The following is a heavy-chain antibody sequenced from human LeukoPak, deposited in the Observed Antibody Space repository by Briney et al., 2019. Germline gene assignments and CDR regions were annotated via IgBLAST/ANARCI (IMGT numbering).Heavy chain of an antibody. CDR3: ARSGFVAVADGGPEYWYFDL. D-gene: IGHD6-19*01. V-gene: IGHV3-30-3*01. J-gene: IGHJ2*01. CDR1: GFTFSSYA. Sequence: GGSLRLSCAASGFTFSSYAMHWVRQAPGKGLDRVAVISYDGSNKYYADSVKGRFTISRDNSKNTLYLQMNSLRAEDTAVYYCARSGFVAVADGGPEYWYFDLWGRGTLVTVSS. CDR2: ISYDGSNK.